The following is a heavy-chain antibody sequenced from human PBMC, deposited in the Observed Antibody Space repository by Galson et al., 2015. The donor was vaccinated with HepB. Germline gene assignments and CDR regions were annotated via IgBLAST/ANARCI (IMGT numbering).Heavy chain of an antibody. V-gene: IGHV3-74*01. D-gene: IGHD3-10*01. CDR1: GFTFSNYW. J-gene: IGHJ4*02. CDR3: ARDRKLSYGSGSYYG. CDR2: INGDGSST. Sequence: SLRLSCAASGFTFSNYWMHWVRQAPGKGLVWVSRINGDGSSTSYADSVKGRFTISRDNAENTLYLQMNSLSAEDTAVYYCARDRKLSYGSGSYYGWGQGTLVTVSS.